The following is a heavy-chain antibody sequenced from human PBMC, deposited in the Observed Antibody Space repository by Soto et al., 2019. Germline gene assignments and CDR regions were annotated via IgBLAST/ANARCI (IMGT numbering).Heavy chain of an antibody. D-gene: IGHD3-22*01. CDR2: ISGSGGST. J-gene: IGHJ6*02. V-gene: IGHV3-23*01. CDR1: GFTFSSYA. CDR3: AGGYDSSGYYFRDYYYGMDV. Sequence: GGSLRLSCAASGFTFSSYAMSWVRQAPGKGLEWVSAISGSGGSTYYADSVKGRFTISRDNSKNTLYLQMNSLRAEDTAVYYCAGGYDSSGYYFRDYYYGMDVWGQGTTVTVSS.